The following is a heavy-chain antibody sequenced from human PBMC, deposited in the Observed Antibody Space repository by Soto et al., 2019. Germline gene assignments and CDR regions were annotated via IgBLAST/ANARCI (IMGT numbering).Heavy chain of an antibody. Sequence: KTSETLSLTCTVSGGSISSYYWSWIRQPPGKGLEWIGYIYYSGSTNYNPSLKSRVTISVDTSKNQFSLKLSSVTAADTAVYYCARDFRFDPWGQGTLVTVSS. V-gene: IGHV4-59*01. CDR1: GGSISSYY. CDR2: IYYSGST. CDR3: ARDFRFDP. J-gene: IGHJ5*02.